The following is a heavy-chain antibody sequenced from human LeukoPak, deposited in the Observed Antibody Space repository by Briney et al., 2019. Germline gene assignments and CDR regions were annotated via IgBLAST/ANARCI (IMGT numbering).Heavy chain of an antibody. V-gene: IGHV4-61*02. D-gene: IGHD5-18*01. CDR3: AREGRISYGWVIDY. CDR1: GGSISSGSYY. CDR2: IYTSGST. Sequence: PSQTLSLTCTVSGGSISSGSYYWSWIRQPAGKGLEWIGRIYTSGSTNYNPSLKSRVTISVDTSKNQFSLKLSSVTAADTAVYYCAREGRISYGWVIDYWGQGTLVTVSS. J-gene: IGHJ4*02.